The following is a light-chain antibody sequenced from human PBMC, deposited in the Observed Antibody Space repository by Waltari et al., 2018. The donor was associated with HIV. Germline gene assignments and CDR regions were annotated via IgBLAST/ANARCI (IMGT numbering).Light chain of an antibody. CDR1: SSDIGTYNL. Sequence: QSALTQSASVSASPGQSITISCTGSSSDIGTYNLVSWFQQNPGKAPRLLIYEVKNRPAGVSPRFSGSKSGNTASLTISGLQAADEADYHCCAYAGFSTYLFGPGTKVTVL. J-gene: IGLJ1*01. CDR3: CAYAGFSTYL. V-gene: IGLV2-23*02. CDR2: EVK.